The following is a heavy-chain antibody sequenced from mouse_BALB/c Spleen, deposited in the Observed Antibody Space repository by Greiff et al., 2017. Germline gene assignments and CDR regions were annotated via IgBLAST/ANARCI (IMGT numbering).Heavy chain of an antibody. V-gene: IGHV5-17*02. CDR2: ISSGSSTI. Sequence: EVQLVESGGGLVQPGGSRKLSCAASGFTFSSFGMHWVRQAPEKGLEWVAYISSGSSTIYYADTVKGRFTISRDNPKNTLFLQMTSLRSEDTAMYYCARPSYYGYVDYFDYWGQGTTLTVSS. CDR3: ARPSYYGYVDYFDY. D-gene: IGHD1-2*01. CDR1: GFTFSSFG. J-gene: IGHJ2*01.